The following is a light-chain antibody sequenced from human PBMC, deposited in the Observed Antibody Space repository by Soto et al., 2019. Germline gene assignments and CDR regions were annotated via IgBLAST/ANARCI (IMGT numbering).Light chain of an antibody. CDR3: QQYYSTIT. CDR1: QTVLYSSNNKNY. CDR2: WAS. Sequence: DIVLSQTPDSLAGSLGERGTTECKSGQTVLYSSNNKNYLAWYQQRPGQPPKLLIYWASTRESGVPDRFSGSGSGTDFTLTISSLQAEDVAVYYCQQYYSTITFGQGTQLEIK. V-gene: IGKV4-1*01. J-gene: IGKJ5*01.